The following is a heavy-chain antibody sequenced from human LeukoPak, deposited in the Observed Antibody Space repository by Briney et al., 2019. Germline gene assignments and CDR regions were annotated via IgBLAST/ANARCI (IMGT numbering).Heavy chain of an antibody. J-gene: IGHJ4*02. CDR1: GFTFSSYW. CDR2: INSDGSST. Sequence: PGGSLRLSCAASGFTFSSYWMHWVRQVPGKGLVWVSRINSDGSSTSFADSVKGRFTISRDNAKNTLYLQMNSLRAEDTAVYFCARGVAVSGPVLVYWGQGTLVNVSA. CDR3: ARGVAVSGPVLVY. D-gene: IGHD6-19*01. V-gene: IGHV3-74*01.